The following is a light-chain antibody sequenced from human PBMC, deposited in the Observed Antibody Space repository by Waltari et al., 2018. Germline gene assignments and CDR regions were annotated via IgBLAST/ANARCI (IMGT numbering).Light chain of an antibody. J-gene: IGKJ2*01. Sequence: EIVMTQSPATLSVSPGERATPSRRASHSVSSNLARDRPKPGPAPRLLIYGASTRATGIPARFSGSGSGTEFTLTISSLQSEDFAVYYCQQYNNWPPYTFGQGTKLEIK. V-gene: IGKV3-15*01. CDR2: GAS. CDR3: QQYNNWPPYT. CDR1: HSVSSN.